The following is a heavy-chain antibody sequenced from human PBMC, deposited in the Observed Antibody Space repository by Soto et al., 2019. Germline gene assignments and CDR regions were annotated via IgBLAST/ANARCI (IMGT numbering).Heavy chain of an antibody. CDR2: IYHSGRT. J-gene: IGHJ5*02. D-gene: IGHD3-22*01. CDR3: ASVGSDYDNSGYYLP. V-gene: IGHV4-4*02. Sequence: SETLSLPCIVSGASVRGSNWWSWARQPPGKGLEWIGEIYHSGRTTYNPSLKSRATISVDKSENQFSLRLKSVTAADTAVYYCASVGSDYDNSGYYLPWGPGTLVTVSS. CDR1: GASVRGSNW.